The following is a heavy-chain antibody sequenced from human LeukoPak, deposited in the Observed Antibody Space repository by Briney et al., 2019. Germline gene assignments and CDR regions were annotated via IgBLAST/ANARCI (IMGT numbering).Heavy chain of an antibody. D-gene: IGHD6-13*01. CDR1: GFTFDDYA. Sequence: GGSLRLSCAASGFTFDDYAMHWVRQAPGKGLEWVSLISGDGGSTYYADSVKGRFTISRDNSKNSLYLQTNSLRTEDTALYYCAKDMIGQYSNSWYYYYYGMDVWGQGTTVTVSS. J-gene: IGHJ6*02. V-gene: IGHV3-43*02. CDR3: AKDMIGQYSNSWYYYYYGMDV. CDR2: ISGDGGST.